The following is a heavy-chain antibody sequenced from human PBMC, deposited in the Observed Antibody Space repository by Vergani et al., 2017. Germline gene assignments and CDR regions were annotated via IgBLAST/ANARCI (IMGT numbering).Heavy chain of an antibody. V-gene: IGHV3-23*01. CDR1: GFTFSTYA. Sequence: EVQLLESGGGMVQPGGCLRLSCASSGFTFSTYAMTWVRQAPGKGLEWVSTISSDGGSTYYADSVKGRFTISRDNSKNTLFLQMNSLRVEDTAVYYCARSRYDSSGISTSLRDWGQGTRVTVS. D-gene: IGHD3-22*01. CDR2: ISSDGGST. J-gene: IGHJ4*02. CDR3: ARSRYDSSGISTSLRD.